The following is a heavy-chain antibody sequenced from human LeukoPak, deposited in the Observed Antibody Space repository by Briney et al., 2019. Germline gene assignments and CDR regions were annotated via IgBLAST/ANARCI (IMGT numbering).Heavy chain of an antibody. CDR1: GYTFTSYD. Sequence: ASVKVSCKASGYTFTSYDINWVRQATGQGLEWMGWMSPNSGSTGYAQKFQGRVTITRNTSISTAYMELSGLRSEDTAVYYCAGGRSTGYPYYFEYWGQGTLVTVSS. V-gene: IGHV1-8*03. J-gene: IGHJ4*02. CDR3: AGGRSTGYPYYFEY. D-gene: IGHD5-12*01. CDR2: MSPNSGST.